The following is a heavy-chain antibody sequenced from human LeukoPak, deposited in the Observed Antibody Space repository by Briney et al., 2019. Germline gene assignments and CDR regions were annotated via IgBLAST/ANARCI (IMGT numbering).Heavy chain of an antibody. Sequence: KPSQTLSLTCTVSGGSISSGSYYWSWIRQPAGKGLEWIGRIYTSGSTNYNPSLKSRVTISVDTSKNQFSLKLSSVTAADTAVYYCARDSGGYWGQGTLVTVSS. CDR3: ARDSGGY. J-gene: IGHJ4*02. CDR1: GGSISSGSYY. V-gene: IGHV4-61*02. D-gene: IGHD3-10*01. CDR2: IYTSGST.